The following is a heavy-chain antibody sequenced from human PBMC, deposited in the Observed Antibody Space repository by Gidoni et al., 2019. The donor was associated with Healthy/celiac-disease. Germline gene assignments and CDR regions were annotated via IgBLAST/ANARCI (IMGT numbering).Heavy chain of an antibody. D-gene: IGHD3-22*01. CDR1: GFTFDDYA. Sequence: EVQLVESGGVVVQPGGSLRLSCAAAGFTFDDYAMHWVRQAPGKGLEWVSLISWDGGSTYYADSVKGRFTISRDNSKNSLYLQMNSLRAEDTALYYCAKDTRDYYDSSGYYFSYVDYWGQGTLVTVSS. V-gene: IGHV3-43D*03. CDR3: AKDTRDYYDSSGYYFSYVDY. J-gene: IGHJ4*02. CDR2: ISWDGGST.